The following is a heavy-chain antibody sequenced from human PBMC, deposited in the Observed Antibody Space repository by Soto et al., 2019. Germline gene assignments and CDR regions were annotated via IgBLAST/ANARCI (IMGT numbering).Heavy chain of an antibody. CDR3: ANPTGGGSYGY. CDR1: GFTFSSYA. J-gene: IGHJ4*02. CDR2: ISGSGGST. Sequence: EVQLLESGGGLVQPGGSLRLSCAASGFTFSSYAMSWVLQGPGKGLEWVSAISGSGGSTYYADSVKGRFTISRDNSKNTLYLQMNSLRAEDTAVYFCANPTGGGSYGYWGQGTLVSVSS. V-gene: IGHV3-23*01. D-gene: IGHD1-26*01.